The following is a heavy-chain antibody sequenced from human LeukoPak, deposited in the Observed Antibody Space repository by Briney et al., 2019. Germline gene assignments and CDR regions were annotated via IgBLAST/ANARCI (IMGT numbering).Heavy chain of an antibody. D-gene: IGHD1-26*01. Sequence: ASVKVSCKAPGYTFTSYDINWVRQATGQGLEWMGWMNPNSGNTGYAQKFQGRVTMTRNTSISTAYMELSSLRSEDTAVYYCARGAPDSKWGYFDLWGRGTLVTVSS. V-gene: IGHV1-8*01. J-gene: IGHJ2*01. CDR3: ARGAPDSKWGYFDL. CDR1: GYTFTSYD. CDR2: MNPNSGNT.